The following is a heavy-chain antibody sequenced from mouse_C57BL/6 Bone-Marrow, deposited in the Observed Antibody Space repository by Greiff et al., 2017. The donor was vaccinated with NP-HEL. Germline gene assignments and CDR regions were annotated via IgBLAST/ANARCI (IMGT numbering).Heavy chain of an antibody. CDR3: ARWGDGNYVNY. D-gene: IGHD2-1*01. V-gene: IGHV1-53*01. CDR1: GYPFTSYW. CDR2: INPSNGGT. J-gene: IGHJ2*01. Sequence: QVQLQQSGTELVKPGASVKLSCKASGYPFTSYWMHWVKQRPGQGLEWIGNINPSNGGTHYNEKFTSKATLTVDKSSSTAYMQLSSLTSEDSAVYYCARWGDGNYVNYWGQGTTLTVSS.